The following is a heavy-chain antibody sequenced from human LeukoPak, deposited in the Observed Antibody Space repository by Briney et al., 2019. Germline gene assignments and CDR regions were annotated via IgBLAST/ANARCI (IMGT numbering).Heavy chain of an antibody. CDR1: GFTFSSYS. V-gene: IGHV3-21*01. Sequence: GGSLRLSCAASGFTFSSYSMNWVRQAPGKGLEWVSSISSSSSYIYYADSVKGRFTISRDNAKNSLYLQMDSLRAEDTAVYYCARESAGIVGPMGGVDYWGQGTLVTVSS. CDR2: ISSSSSYI. D-gene: IGHD1-26*01. J-gene: IGHJ4*02. CDR3: ARESAGIVGPMGGVDY.